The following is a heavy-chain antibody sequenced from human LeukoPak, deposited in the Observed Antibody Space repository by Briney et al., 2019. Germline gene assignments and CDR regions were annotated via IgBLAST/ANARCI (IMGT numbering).Heavy chain of an antibody. J-gene: IGHJ6*02. CDR1: GGSFSGYY. CDR2: INHSGST. V-gene: IGHV4-34*01. Sequence: SETLSLTCAVYGGSFSGYYWSWIRQPPGEGLEWIGEINHSGSTNYNPSLKSRVTISVDTSKNQFSLKLSSVTAADTAVYYCARLPRQGSGYDIGYYYYGMDVWGQGTTVTVSS. CDR3: ARLPRQGSGYDIGYYYYGMDV. D-gene: IGHD5-12*01.